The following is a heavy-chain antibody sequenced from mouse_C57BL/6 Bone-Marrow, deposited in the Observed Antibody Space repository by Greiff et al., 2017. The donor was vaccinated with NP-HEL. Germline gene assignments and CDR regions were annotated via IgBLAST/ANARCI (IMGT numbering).Heavy chain of an antibody. Sequence: EVKVVESGGGLVQPGESLKLSCESNEYEFPSHDMSWVRKTPEKRLELVAAINSDGGSTYYPDTMERRFIISRDNTKKTLYLQMSSLRSEDTALYYCVRVGVTTKDWYFDVWGTGTTVTVSS. CDR2: INSDGGST. J-gene: IGHJ1*03. V-gene: IGHV5-2*01. D-gene: IGHD2-2*01. CDR1: EYEFPSHD. CDR3: VRVGVTTKDWYFDV.